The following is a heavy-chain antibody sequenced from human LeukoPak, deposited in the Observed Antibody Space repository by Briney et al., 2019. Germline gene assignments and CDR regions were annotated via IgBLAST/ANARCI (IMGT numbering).Heavy chain of an antibody. J-gene: IGHJ6*02. CDR1: DGSINSYY. D-gene: IGHD1-26*01. V-gene: IGHV4-59*01. Sequence: SETLSLTCSVSDGSINSYYWNWIRRPPGEGLEWIEYIYYNGNTNYSPSLKSRVTMSVDTSKNLFSLKVSSVTAADTAVYYCARGRSNYYGMDVWGQGTTVTVSS. CDR3: ARGRSNYYGMDV. CDR2: IYYNGNT.